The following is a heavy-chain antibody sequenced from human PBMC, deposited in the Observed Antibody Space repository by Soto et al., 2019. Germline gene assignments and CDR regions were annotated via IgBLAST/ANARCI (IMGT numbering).Heavy chain of an antibody. CDR3: AIRSYDILTGYYPYYYMDV. CDR2: MNPNSGNT. D-gene: IGHD3-9*01. Sequence: ASVKVSCKASGYTFISYDINWVRQATGQGLEWMGWMNPNSGNTGYAQKFQGRVTMTRNTSISTAYMELSSLRSEDTAVYYCAIRSYDILTGYYPYYYMDVWGKGTTVTVSS. V-gene: IGHV1-8*01. CDR1: GYTFISYD. J-gene: IGHJ6*03.